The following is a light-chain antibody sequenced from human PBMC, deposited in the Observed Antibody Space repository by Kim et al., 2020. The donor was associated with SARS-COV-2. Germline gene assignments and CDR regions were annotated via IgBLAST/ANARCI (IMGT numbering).Light chain of an antibody. V-gene: IGLV2-14*01. J-gene: IGLJ3*02. CDR2: DVS. CDR1: SSDVGGYNY. CDR3: SSHTSSSTWV. Sequence: QSALTQPASVSGSPGQSITISCTGTSSDVGGYNYVSWYQQHPGKAPKLMIYDVSKWPSGVSNRFSGSKSGNTASLTISGLQAEDEADYYCSSHTSSSTWVFGGGTQLTVL.